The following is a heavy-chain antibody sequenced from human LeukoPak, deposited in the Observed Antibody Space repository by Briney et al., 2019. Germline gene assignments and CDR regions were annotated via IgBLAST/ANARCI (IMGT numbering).Heavy chain of an antibody. CDR3: ARGCDY. CDR2: INHSGST. V-gene: IGHV4-34*01. J-gene: IGHJ4*02. Sequence: PSETLSLTCAVYGGSFSGYYWSWIRQPPGKGLEWIGEINHSGSTNYNPSLQSRVTISVDTSKNQFSLKLSSVTAADTDVYYCARGCDYWGQGTLVTVSS. CDR1: GGSFSGYY.